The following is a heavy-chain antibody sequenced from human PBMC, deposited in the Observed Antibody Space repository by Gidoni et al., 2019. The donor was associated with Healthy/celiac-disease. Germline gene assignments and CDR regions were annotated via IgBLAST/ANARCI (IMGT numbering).Heavy chain of an antibody. CDR2: ISGSGGST. Sequence: EVQLLESGGGLVQRGGSLRLSGAASGFAVSSSAMSWVRQAPGKGLEWVSAISGSGGSTYYADSVKGRFTISRDNSKNTLYLQMNSLRAEDTAVYYCAKSVGGSSGYYGDPLEYYGMDVWGQGTTVTVSS. CDR3: AKSVGGSSGYYGDPLEYYGMDV. D-gene: IGHD3-22*01. V-gene: IGHV3-23*01. CDR1: GFAVSSSA. J-gene: IGHJ6*02.